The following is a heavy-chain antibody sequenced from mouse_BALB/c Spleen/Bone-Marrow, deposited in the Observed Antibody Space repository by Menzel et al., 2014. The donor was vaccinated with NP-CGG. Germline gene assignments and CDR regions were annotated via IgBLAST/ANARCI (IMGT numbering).Heavy chain of an antibody. CDR1: GFNIKNTY. V-gene: IGHV14-3*02. CDR3: ATYYYGSSIFAY. Sequence: SVKLSCTASGFNIKNTYIHWVKQRPEQGLEWIGRIDPANVNTKYDPKFQGKATITADTSSNTAYLQLSSLTSEDTAVYYCATYYYGSSIFAYWGQGTLVTVSA. D-gene: IGHD1-1*01. CDR2: IDPANVNT. J-gene: IGHJ3*01.